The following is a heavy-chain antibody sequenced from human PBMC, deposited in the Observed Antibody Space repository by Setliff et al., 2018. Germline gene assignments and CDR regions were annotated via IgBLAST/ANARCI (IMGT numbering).Heavy chain of an antibody. CDR1: GYTFNSYD. CDR3: ARVGRMTTVAPHDAFDI. D-gene: IGHD4-17*01. J-gene: IGHJ3*02. Sequence: ASVKVSCKASGYTFNSYDINWVRQAPGQGLEWMGWMNPNSGNTGYAQKFQNRVTMTRNTSITTAYMELTSLRSEDTAVYYCARVGRMTTVAPHDAFDIWGQGTMVTVSS. CDR2: MNPNSGNT. V-gene: IGHV1-8*01.